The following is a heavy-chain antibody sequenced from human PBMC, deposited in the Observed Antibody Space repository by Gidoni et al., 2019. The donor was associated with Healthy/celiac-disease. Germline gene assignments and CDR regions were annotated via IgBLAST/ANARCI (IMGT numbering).Heavy chain of an antibody. D-gene: IGHD6-13*01. CDR3: ARDQLAAAGTYYYYYGMDV. CDR1: GYTFTSYG. J-gene: IGHJ6*02. CDR2: ISAYNGNT. V-gene: IGHV1-18*01. Sequence: QVQLVQSGAEVKKPGASVKVSCKASGYTFTSYGISWVRQAPGHGLEWMGWISAYNGNTNYAQKLQGRVTMTTDTSTSTAYMELRSLRSDDTAVYYCARDQLAAAGTYYYYYGMDVWGQGTTVTVSS.